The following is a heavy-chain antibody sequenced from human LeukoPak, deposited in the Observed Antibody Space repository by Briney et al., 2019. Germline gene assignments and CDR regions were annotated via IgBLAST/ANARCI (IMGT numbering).Heavy chain of an antibody. J-gene: IGHJ4*02. CDR2: IYYSGST. Sequence: SETLSLTCTVSGGSISSYYWSWIRQPPGKGLEWIGYIYYSGSTNYNPSLKSRVTISVDTSKNQFSLKLSSVTAADTAVYYCARLSQYSPGDYWGQGTLVTVSS. CDR1: GGSISSYY. CDR3: ARLSQYSPGDY. D-gene: IGHD4-11*01. V-gene: IGHV4-59*08.